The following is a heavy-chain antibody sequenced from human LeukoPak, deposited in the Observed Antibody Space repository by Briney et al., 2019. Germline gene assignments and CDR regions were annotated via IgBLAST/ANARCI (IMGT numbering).Heavy chain of an antibody. D-gene: IGHD6-13*01. Sequence: SGPTLVKPTQTLTLTCTFSGFSLPTRGVGVGWIRQPPGKALGWLSLVYWDDDKRYSPSLKSRLTITKDTSKNQVVLTMTNMDPVDTATYYCAHRRVSLNIAAPGYYFDYWGQGTLVTVSS. V-gene: IGHV2-5*02. CDR2: VYWDDDK. CDR3: AHRRVSLNIAAPGYYFDY. J-gene: IGHJ4*02. CDR1: GFSLPTRGVG.